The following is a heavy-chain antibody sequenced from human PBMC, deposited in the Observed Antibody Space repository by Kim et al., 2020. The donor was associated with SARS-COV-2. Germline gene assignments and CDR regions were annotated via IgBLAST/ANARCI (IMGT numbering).Heavy chain of an antibody. J-gene: IGHJ4*02. D-gene: IGHD6-6*01. Sequence: YAAAVKCRLTVSRDNSKNTVSLQVNELRSDDTAFYYCVKLSEYSSSSVDYWGQGTLVTVSS. CDR3: VKLSEYSSSSVDY. V-gene: IGHV3-43*01.